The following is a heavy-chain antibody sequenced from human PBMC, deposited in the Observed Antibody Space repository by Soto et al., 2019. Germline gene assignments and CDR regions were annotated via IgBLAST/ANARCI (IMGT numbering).Heavy chain of an antibody. D-gene: IGHD2-21*01. CDR3: GRTFPPFRRGPPCDY. V-gene: IGHV1-18*04. CDR1: GYTFTSYG. Sequence: QVQLVQSGAEVKKPGASVKVSCKASGYTFTSYGISWVRQAPGQGLEWMGWISAYNGNTNYSQKLQGRVTMTTDTSTSTAYMELRSLRSDDTAVYYCGRTFPPFRRGPPCDYWGKGTLVTVSS. CDR2: ISAYNGNT. J-gene: IGHJ4*02.